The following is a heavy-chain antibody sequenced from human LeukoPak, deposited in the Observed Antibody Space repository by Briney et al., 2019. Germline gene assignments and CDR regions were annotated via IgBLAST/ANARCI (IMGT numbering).Heavy chain of an antibody. CDR2: IRQDGDTK. V-gene: IGHV3-7*03. CDR1: GFPFNAYW. D-gene: IGHD6-19*01. J-gene: IGHJ4*02. CDR3: AKEVREDSSGWYS. Sequence: GGSLRLSCAASGFPFNAYWMTWVRQAPGKGLEWVANIRQDGDTKYYVDSVKGRFTISRDNSKNTLYLQMNSLRAEDTAVYYCAKEVREDSSGWYSWGQGTLVTASS.